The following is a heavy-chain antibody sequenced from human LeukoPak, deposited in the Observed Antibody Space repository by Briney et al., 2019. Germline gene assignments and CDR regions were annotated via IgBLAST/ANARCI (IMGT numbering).Heavy chain of an antibody. CDR2: INPDGIKR. D-gene: IGHD2/OR15-2a*01. V-gene: IGHV3-7*01. Sequence: PGGSLRLSCAASGFTFSSYWMSWVRQAPGKGLEWVANINPDGIKRYSADSVKCRFTISRDNARNSLYLQMDSLRVEDTAFYYCARDLAFSRLDYWGQGVLVTVSS. CDR3: ARDLAFSRLDY. CDR1: GFTFSSYW. J-gene: IGHJ4*02.